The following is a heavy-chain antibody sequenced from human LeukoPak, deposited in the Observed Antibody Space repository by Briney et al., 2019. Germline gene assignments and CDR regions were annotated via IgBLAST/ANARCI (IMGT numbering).Heavy chain of an antibody. V-gene: IGHV3-21*01. J-gene: IGHJ6*02. Sequence: AGGPLRLSCAASGFTFSSYSMNWVRQAPGKGLEWVSSISSSSSYIYYADSVKGRFTISRDNAKNSLHLQMNSLRAEDTAVYYCARDKVATLDYYYYGMDVWGQGTTVTVSS. CDR3: ARDKVATLDYYYYGMDV. CDR2: ISSSSSYI. CDR1: GFTFSSYS. D-gene: IGHD5-12*01.